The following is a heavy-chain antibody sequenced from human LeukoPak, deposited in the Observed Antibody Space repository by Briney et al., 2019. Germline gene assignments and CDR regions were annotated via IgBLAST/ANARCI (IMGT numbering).Heavy chain of an antibody. CDR2: ISSSSSYI. CDR3: AMSVSSSLYYFDY. D-gene: IGHD6-13*01. V-gene: IGHV3-21*01. Sequence: GGSLRLSCAASGFTFSSYSMNWVRQAPGKGLEWVSSISSSSSYIYYADSVKGRFTISRDNAKNSLYLQMNSLRAEDTAVYHCAMSVSSSLYYFDYWGRGSLVTVSS. CDR1: GFTFSSYS. J-gene: IGHJ4*02.